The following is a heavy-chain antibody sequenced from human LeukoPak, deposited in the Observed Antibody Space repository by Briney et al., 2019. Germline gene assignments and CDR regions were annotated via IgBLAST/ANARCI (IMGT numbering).Heavy chain of an antibody. D-gene: IGHD6-13*01. J-gene: IGHJ5*02. Sequence: ASVKVSCKASGYTFTSYDINWVRQAPGQGLEWMGWINPNSGGTNYAQKFQGRVTMTRDTSISTAYMELSRLRSDDPAVYYCARGPYSSSWYGWWFDPWGQGTLVTVSS. V-gene: IGHV1-2*02. CDR3: ARGPYSSSWYGWWFDP. CDR1: GYTFTSYD. CDR2: INPNSGGT.